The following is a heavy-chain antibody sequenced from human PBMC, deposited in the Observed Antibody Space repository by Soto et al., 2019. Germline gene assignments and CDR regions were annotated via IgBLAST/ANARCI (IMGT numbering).Heavy chain of an antibody. CDR3: ARVIFGTGTANDY. CDR2: INGDGSGT. CDR1: GFTFSGSW. D-gene: IGHD3-3*01. J-gene: IGHJ4*02. Sequence: EVQLVESGGGLVQPGGSLRLSCAASGFTFSGSWMHWVRQAPGKGLVWVSRINGDGSGTSYADFVKGRFTISRDDAKNTLFLQMNGLRAEDTAVYYCARVIFGTGTANDYWGQGTLVIVSS. V-gene: IGHV3-74*01.